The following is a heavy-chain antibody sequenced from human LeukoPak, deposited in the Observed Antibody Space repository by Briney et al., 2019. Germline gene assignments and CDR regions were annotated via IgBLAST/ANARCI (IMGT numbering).Heavy chain of an antibody. CDR3: ARDFDVRATRALGY. V-gene: IGHV1-18*01. Sequence: ASVKVSCKASGYTFTSYGISWVRQAPGQGFEWMGWVSAYNGNTNYAQKLQGRVTMTTDTSTSTAYMELRSLRSDDTAVYYCARDFDVRATRALGYWGQGTLVTVSS. D-gene: IGHD2-15*01. CDR1: GYTFTSYG. J-gene: IGHJ4*02. CDR2: VSAYNGNT.